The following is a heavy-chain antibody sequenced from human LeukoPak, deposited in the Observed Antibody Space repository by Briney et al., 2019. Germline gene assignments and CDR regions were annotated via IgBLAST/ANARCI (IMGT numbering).Heavy chain of an antibody. Sequence: ASVNVSCKTSGYTFTSFDINWVRQAAGQGLEWMGWMNPNSGNTGYAQKFQGRVTMTRDTSISTAYMELMRLESEDTAVYYCARWGGVDFWGQGTLVTVSS. CDR2: MNPNSGNT. J-gene: IGHJ4*02. CDR3: ARWGGVDF. D-gene: IGHD3-16*01. CDR1: GYTFTSFD. V-gene: IGHV1-8*01.